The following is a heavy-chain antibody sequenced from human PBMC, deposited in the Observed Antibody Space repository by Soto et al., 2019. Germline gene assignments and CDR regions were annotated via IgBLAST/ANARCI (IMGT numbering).Heavy chain of an antibody. J-gene: IGHJ4*02. Sequence: EGQLVESGGGLVQPGGSLRLSCAASGFTFSSYAMHWVRQAPGKGLEYVSGISRNGGSTYYANSVKGRFTISRDNSKSTLYLQVGSLRAEDMAVYYCARSGLPFDYWGQGTLVTVSS. CDR1: GFTFSSYA. CDR2: ISRNGGST. D-gene: IGHD2-21*02. V-gene: IGHV3-64*01. CDR3: ARSGLPFDY.